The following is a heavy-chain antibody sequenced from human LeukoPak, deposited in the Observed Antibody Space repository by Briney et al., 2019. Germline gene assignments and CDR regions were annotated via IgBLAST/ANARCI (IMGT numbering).Heavy chain of an antibody. CDR1: GFSAFGLSSYA. V-gene: IGHV3-23*01. D-gene: IGHD3-10*01. CDR3: AKARTANDYGSGSFYKGFDS. CDR2: VSASGFT. J-gene: IGHJ4*02. Sequence: PGGSLRLSCVASGFSAFGLSSYAMSWVRQAPGKGLEWVSVVSASGFTSYGDSVKGRFTISRDKSKNTVHLDMNTLRAEDTARYYCAKARTANDYGSGSFYKGFDSWGQGTLVTVSS.